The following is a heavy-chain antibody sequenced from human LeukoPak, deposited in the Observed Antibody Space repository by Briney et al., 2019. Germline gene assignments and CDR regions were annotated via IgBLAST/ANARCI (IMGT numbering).Heavy chain of an antibody. J-gene: IGHJ4*02. Sequence: ASVKVSCKASGYTFSSYGISWVRQAPGQGLEWMGWINSSNGKTNYAQKFQGRVTMTTDTSTSTAYMELRSLRSDDTAVYYCARQAGGYSSGWYQFRFDYWGQGTLVTVSS. CDR3: ARQAGGYSSGWYQFRFDY. V-gene: IGHV1-18*04. CDR2: INSSNGKT. D-gene: IGHD6-19*01. CDR1: GYTFSSYG.